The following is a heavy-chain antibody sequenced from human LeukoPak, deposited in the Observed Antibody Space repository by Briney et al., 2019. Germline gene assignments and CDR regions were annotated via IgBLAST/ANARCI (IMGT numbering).Heavy chain of an antibody. D-gene: IGHD3-9*01. Sequence: SETLSLTCTVSGGSISSSSYYWSWIRQPPGKGLEWIGYIYHSGSTYYNPSLKSRVTISVDRSKNQFSLKLSSVTAADTAVYYCARDLYDILTGYYEPHAFDIWGQGTMVTVSS. J-gene: IGHJ3*02. V-gene: IGHV4-30-2*01. CDR3: ARDLYDILTGYYEPHAFDI. CDR1: GGSISSSSYY. CDR2: IYHSGST.